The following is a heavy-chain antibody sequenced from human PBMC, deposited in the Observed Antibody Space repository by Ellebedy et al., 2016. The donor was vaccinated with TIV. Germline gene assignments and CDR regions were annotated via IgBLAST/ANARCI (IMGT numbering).Heavy chain of an antibody. CDR2: IYYSGST. V-gene: IGHV4-31*03. D-gene: IGHD3-10*01. Sequence: LRLSXTVSGASIGSGGYYWSWIRQHPGTGLEWIGYIYYSGSTYFNPSLKSRVTISVDTSKNQFSLKLTSVTAADTAVYYCARDTSGSHDYWGQGTLVTVSS. CDR1: GASIGSGGYY. CDR3: ARDTSGSHDY. J-gene: IGHJ4*02.